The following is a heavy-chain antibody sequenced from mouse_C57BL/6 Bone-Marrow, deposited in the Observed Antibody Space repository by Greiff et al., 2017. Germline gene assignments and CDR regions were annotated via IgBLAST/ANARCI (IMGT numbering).Heavy chain of an antibody. CDR1: GYAFSSCW. J-gene: IGHJ3*01. Sequence: QVQLQQSGAELVKPGASVKISCKASGYAFSSCWMNWVKQRPGKGLEWIGQIYPGDGDTNYNGKFKGKATLTADKSSSTAYMQLSSLTSEDSAVYFCARGNYEFAYWGQGTLVTVSA. D-gene: IGHD2-1*01. V-gene: IGHV1-80*01. CDR3: ARGNYEFAY. CDR2: IYPGDGDT.